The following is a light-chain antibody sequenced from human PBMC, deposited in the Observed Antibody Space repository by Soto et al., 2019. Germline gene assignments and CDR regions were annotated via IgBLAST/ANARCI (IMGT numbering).Light chain of an antibody. CDR2: EGS. Sequence: QSVLTQPASVSGSPGQSITISCTGTSSDVGSYNLVSWYQQHPGKAPKLMIYEGSKRPSGVSNRFSGSKSGNTASLTISGAQAEDRAELYCCSYAGSSTSVVFGGGTKLTVL. CDR3: CSYAGSSTSVV. J-gene: IGLJ2*01. CDR1: SSDVGSYNL. V-gene: IGLV2-23*01.